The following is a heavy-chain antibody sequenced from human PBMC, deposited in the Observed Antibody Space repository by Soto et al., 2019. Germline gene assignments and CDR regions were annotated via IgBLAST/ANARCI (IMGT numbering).Heavy chain of an antibody. Sequence: GGSLRLSCAASGFTVSSNYMSWVRQAPGKGLEWVSVIYSGGSTYYADSVKGRFTISRDNSKNTLYLQMNSLRAEDTAVYYCAFFSFCGYYRDFLYFRARRSFDL. CDR2: IYSGGST. CDR1: GFTVSSNY. CDR3: AFFSFCGYYRDFLYFRARRSFDL. D-gene: IGHD4-17*01. J-gene: IGHJ2*01. V-gene: IGHV3-53*01.